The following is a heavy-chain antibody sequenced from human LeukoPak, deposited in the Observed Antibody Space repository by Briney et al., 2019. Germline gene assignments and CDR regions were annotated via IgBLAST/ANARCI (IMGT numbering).Heavy chain of an antibody. CDR3: ARERRYCSGDNCYSGHDY. D-gene: IGHD2-15*01. J-gene: IGHJ4*02. CDR1: GFTVSSNY. CDR2: IHSGGSI. V-gene: IGHV3-53*01. Sequence: GGSLRLSCAVSGFTVSSNYMSWVRQAPGKGLECVSLIHSGGSIDYADSLKDRFTISRDNSKNTVNLQINSLRPEDTAVYYCARERRYCSGDNCYSGHDYWGQGTLVIVSS.